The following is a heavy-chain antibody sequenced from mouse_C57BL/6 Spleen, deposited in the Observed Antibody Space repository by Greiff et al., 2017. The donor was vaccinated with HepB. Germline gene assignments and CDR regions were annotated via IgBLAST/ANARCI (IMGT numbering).Heavy chain of an antibody. CDR2: INPNNGGT. CDR3: ARVYGGFYAMDY. D-gene: IGHD1-1*01. V-gene: IGHV1-26*01. Sequence: VQLQQSGPELVKPGASVKISCKASGYTFTDYYMNWVKQSHGKSLEWIGDINPNNGGTSYNQKFKGKATLTVDKSSSTAYMELRSLTSEDSAVYYCARVYGGFYAMDYWGQGTSVTVSS. CDR1: GYTFTDYY. J-gene: IGHJ4*01.